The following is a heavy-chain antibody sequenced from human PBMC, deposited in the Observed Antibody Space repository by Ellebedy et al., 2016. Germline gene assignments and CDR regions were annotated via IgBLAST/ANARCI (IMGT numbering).Heavy chain of an antibody. D-gene: IGHD2-2*02. CDR1: GFTFSNAW. CDR3: TTEPIVVVPAALP. V-gene: IGHV3-15*01. J-gene: IGHJ4*02. Sequence: GGSLRLSXAASGFTFSNAWMSWVRQAPGKGLEWVGRIRSKTDGGTTDYAEPVKGRCTISRDDSKNTLYLQMNSLKTEDTAVYYCTTEPIVVVPAALPWGQGTLVTVSS. CDR2: IRSKTDGGTT.